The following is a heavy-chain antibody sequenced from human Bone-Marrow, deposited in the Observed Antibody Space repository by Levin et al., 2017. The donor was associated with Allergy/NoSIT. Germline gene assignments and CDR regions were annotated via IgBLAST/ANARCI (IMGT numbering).Heavy chain of an antibody. D-gene: IGHD1-20*01. CDR2: AYLDDDN. Sequence: VSGPTLVKPTQTLTLTCTFSGFSLTSRPVGVGWIRQPPGKALEWLAFAYLDDDNRYSPSLKSRLTVTKDTSKNQVVLTMTNMDPADTATYCCANRRDYNGNWNEGSFDYWGQGTLVTASS. CDR3: ANRRDYNGNWNEGSFDY. V-gene: IGHV2-5*02. CDR1: GFSLTSRPVG. J-gene: IGHJ4*02.